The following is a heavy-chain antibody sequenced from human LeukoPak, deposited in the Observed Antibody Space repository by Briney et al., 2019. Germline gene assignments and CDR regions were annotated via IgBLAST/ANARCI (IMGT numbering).Heavy chain of an antibody. D-gene: IGHD2-2*01. Sequence: PGGSLRLSCAASGFTFSSYSMNWVRQAPGKGLEWVSSISSSSSYIYYADSVKGRFTISRDNAKNSLYLQMNSLRAEDTAVYYCAQLQYCSSTSCLVGTNYYYGMDVWGQGTTVTVSS. CDR2: ISSSSSYI. J-gene: IGHJ6*02. CDR3: AQLQYCSSTSCLVGTNYYYGMDV. CDR1: GFTFSSYS. V-gene: IGHV3-21*04.